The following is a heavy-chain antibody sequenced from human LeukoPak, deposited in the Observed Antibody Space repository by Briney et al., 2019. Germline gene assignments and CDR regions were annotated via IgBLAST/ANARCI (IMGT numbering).Heavy chain of an antibody. CDR1: GGTATSHY. V-gene: IGHV4-59*02. J-gene: IGHJ3*02. D-gene: IGHD1-26*01. CDR2: IYYSGST. Sequence: SETLSLTCTVSGGTATSHYWHWIRKPPGKGLEWVGYIYYSGSTSYNPSLKRRATISIGMSKTQVSLELSAVTAADTAVYYCARAGEQWEAEVVAFEIWGQGTVVTVSA. CDR3: ARAGEQWEAEVVAFEI.